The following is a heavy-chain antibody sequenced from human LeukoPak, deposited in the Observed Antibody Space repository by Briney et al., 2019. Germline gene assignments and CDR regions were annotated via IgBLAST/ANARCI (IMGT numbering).Heavy chain of an antibody. V-gene: IGHV1-69*04. Sequence: ASVKVSCKASGGTFSSYAISWVRQAPGQGLEWMGRIIPILGIANYAQKFQGRVTITADKSTSTAYMALSSLRSEDTAVYYCASYYGDYQISDALDIWGQGTMVTVSS. D-gene: IGHD4-17*01. CDR2: IIPILGIA. J-gene: IGHJ3*02. CDR3: ASYYGDYQISDALDI. CDR1: GGTFSSYA.